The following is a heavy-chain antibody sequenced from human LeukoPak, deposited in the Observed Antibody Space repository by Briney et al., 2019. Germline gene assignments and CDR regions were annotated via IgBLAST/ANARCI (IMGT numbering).Heavy chain of an antibody. D-gene: IGHD1-26*01. CDR3: ARSRGSSGSYPFDY. CDR2: ISSSSSTI. V-gene: IGHV3-48*01. Sequence: AGGSLRLSCAASGFTFSSYSMNWVRQAPGKGLEWVSYISSSSSTIYYAGSVKGRFTISRDNAKNSLFLRMNSLRAEDTAVYYCARSRGSSGSYPFDYWGQGTLVTVSS. CDR1: GFTFSSYS. J-gene: IGHJ4*02.